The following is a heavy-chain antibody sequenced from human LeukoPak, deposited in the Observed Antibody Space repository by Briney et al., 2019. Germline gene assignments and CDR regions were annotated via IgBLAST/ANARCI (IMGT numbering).Heavy chain of an antibody. D-gene: IGHD6-13*01. Sequence: PGGSLRLSCAASGYTFSDFSVNWVRQAPGKRLEWVSAISGSGGSTHYADSVKGRFTISRDNSKNTLYLQMNSLRAEDTAVYYCAKDLDQQQLVPFYMDVWGKGTTVTVSS. CDR2: ISGSGGST. V-gene: IGHV3-23*01. J-gene: IGHJ6*03. CDR3: AKDLDQQQLVPFYMDV. CDR1: GYTFSDFS.